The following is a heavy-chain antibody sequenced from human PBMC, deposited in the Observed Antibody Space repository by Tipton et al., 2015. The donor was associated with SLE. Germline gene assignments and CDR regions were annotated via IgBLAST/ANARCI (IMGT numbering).Heavy chain of an antibody. Sequence: VQLVQSGAEVKKPGASVKVSCKASGYIFTSYSITWVRQAPGQGLEWMGWISAYNGKKNYAQKFQGRVTLTTDTSTSTTYMELMSLRSDDTAVYYCARGRGYCSGGICSWVDYYNYGVDVWGQGTTVTVSS. CDR2: ISAYNGKK. V-gene: IGHV1-18*01. J-gene: IGHJ6*02. D-gene: IGHD2-15*01. CDR3: ARGRGYCSGGICSWVDYYNYGVDV. CDR1: GYIFTSYS.